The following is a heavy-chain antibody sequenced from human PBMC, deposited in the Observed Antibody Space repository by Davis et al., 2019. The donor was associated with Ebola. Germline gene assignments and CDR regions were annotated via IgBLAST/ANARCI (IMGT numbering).Heavy chain of an antibody. V-gene: IGHV1-46*01. D-gene: IGHD3-22*01. CDR3: AREGGRYYDSSGYVFDI. CDR2: INPITGGT. Sequence: ASVKVSCKASGYRFTSYYMHWVRQAPGQGLEWMGIINPITGGTSYAQNFQVRVNMTRDTSTSTVYMELSSLRSEDTAVYYCAREGGRYYDSSGYVFDIWGQWTMVKVSS. CDR1: GYRFTSYY. J-gene: IGHJ3*02.